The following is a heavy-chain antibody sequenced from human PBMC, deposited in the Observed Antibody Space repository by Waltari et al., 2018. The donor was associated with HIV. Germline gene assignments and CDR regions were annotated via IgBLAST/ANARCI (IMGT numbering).Heavy chain of an antibody. CDR3: ARGRDGGSYGGSY. D-gene: IGHD1-26*01. CDR2: ISSSSSYI. Sequence: EVQLVESGGGLVKPGGSLRLSCAASGFTFSSCSMNWVRQAPGKGLEWVSSISSSSSYIYYADSGKGGFTISRDNAKNSLYLQMNSLRAEDTAVYYCARGRDGGSYGGSYWGQGTLVTVSS. J-gene: IGHJ4*02. V-gene: IGHV3-21*01. CDR1: GFTFSSCS.